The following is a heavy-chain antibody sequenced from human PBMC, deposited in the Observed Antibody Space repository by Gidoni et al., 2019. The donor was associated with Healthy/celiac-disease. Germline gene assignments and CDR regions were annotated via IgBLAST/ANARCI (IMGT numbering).Heavy chain of an antibody. Sequence: QVQLVQSGAEVKKPGSSVKVSCKASGGTFSSYAISWVRQAPGQGLEWMGGIIPIFGTANYAQKFQGRVKITADESTSTAYMELRSLRSEDTAVYYCARDYQPLAGRNYFDYWGQGTLVTVSS. CDR3: ARDYQPLAGRNYFDY. CDR2: IIPIFGTA. J-gene: IGHJ4*02. D-gene: IGHD2-2*01. CDR1: GGTFSSYA. V-gene: IGHV1-69*01.